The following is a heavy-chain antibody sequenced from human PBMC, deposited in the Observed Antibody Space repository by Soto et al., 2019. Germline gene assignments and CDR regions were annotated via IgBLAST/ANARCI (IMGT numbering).Heavy chain of an antibody. CDR1: GYSFTTYW. Sequence: PGESLKISCQGSGYSFTTYWIGWVRQMPGKGLEWMGIIYPGDSDTRYSPSFQGQVTISADKSISAAYLQWSSLKASDTAIYYCATGGYCTDTTCYNFFDYWGQGTLVTVPS. CDR3: ATGGYCTDTTCYNFFDY. CDR2: IYPGDSDT. V-gene: IGHV5-51*01. J-gene: IGHJ4*02. D-gene: IGHD2-2*02.